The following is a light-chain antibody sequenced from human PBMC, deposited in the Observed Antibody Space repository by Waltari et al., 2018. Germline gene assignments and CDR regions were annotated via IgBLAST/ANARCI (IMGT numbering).Light chain of an antibody. J-gene: IGLJ3*02. CDR3: QTGGHGTWV. Sequence: QLVLTQSPSASASLGASVKFTCTLSSGHSSNLIAXHQQQPEKGPRYLMKVNSDGSHSTGDGIPCRFAGSGSGTERYLTISSVQSEDEADYYCQTGGHGTWVFGGGTKLTVL. V-gene: IGLV4-69*01. CDR2: VNSDGSH. CDR1: SGHSSNL.